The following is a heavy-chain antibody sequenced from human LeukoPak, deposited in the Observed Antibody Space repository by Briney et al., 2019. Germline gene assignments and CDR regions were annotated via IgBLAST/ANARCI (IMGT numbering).Heavy chain of an antibody. D-gene: IGHD6-6*01. J-gene: IGHJ4*02. Sequence: ADSVKVSCKASGYTFTGYYMHWVRQAPGQGLEWMGWIAPNSGGTNYAQNFQGRVTMTRDTSINTAYMELTRLTSDDTAVYYCAREYSSTSGRLYDYWGLGTLVTVSS. V-gene: IGHV1-2*02. CDR2: IAPNSGGT. CDR3: AREYSSTSGRLYDY. CDR1: GYTFTGYY.